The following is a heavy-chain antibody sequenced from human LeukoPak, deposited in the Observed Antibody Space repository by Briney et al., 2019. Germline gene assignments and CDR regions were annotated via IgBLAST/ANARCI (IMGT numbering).Heavy chain of an antibody. CDR3: AKCTRVDWLPIDY. D-gene: IGHD3-9*01. J-gene: IGHJ4*02. CDR2: ISGTGTGT. CDR1: GFTFSSYA. Sequence: GGSLRLSCAASGFTFSSYAMNWVRQAPGKGLEWVSGISGTGTGTYYADSVKGRFTISRDNSKNTLYLQMNSLGAEDTAVYYCAKCTRVDWLPIDYWGQGTLVTVSS. V-gene: IGHV3-23*01.